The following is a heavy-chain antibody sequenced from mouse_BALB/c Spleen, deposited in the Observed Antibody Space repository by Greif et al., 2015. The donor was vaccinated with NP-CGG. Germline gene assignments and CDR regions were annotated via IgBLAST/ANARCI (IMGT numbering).Heavy chain of an antibody. D-gene: IGHD1-1*01. Sequence: DVMLVESGGGLVQPGGSLRLSCATSGFTFTDYYMSWVRQPPGKALEWLGFIRNKANGYTTEYSASVKGRFTIPRDNSQSILYLQMNTLRAEDSATYYCARDYYGSSYWYFDVWGAGTTVTVSS. CDR2: IRNKANGYTT. V-gene: IGHV7-3*02. J-gene: IGHJ1*01. CDR1: GFTFTDYY. CDR3: ARDYYGSSYWYFDV.